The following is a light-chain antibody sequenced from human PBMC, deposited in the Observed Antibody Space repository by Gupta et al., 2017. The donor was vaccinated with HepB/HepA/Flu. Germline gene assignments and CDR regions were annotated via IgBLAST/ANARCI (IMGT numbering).Light chain of an antibody. CDR3: QQYDGSSFT. CDR2: SAS. V-gene: IGKV3-20*01. J-gene: IGKJ2*01. Sequence: CRASQSVSTAYLAWYQQKPGQAPRLLIHSASSRATGVPNRFSGSGSGTDFTLTINRLEPEDFAVYYCQQYDGSSFTFGQGTKLDIK. CDR1: QSVSTAY.